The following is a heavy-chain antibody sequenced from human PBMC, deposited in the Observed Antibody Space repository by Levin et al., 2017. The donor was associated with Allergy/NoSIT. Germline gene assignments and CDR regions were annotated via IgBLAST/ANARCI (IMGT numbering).Heavy chain of an antibody. D-gene: IGHD6-13*01. CDR2: INTGNGNT. V-gene: IGHV1-3*04. CDR1: GYNFNTYG. J-gene: IGHJ4*02. CDR3: ARDSAIAPLRLFDY. Sequence: GASVKVSCKASGYNFNTYGLHWVRQAPGQRLEWMGWINTGNGNTKSSEKFQGRVTITRDTSASTAYVEVSSLRSEDTAVYYCARDSAIAPLRLFDYWGQGTLVTVSS.